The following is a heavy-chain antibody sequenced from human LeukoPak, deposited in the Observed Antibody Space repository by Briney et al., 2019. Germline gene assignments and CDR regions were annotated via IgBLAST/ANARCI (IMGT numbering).Heavy chain of an antibody. CDR2: VYYTGSP. D-gene: IGHD3-9*01. CDR1: GGSISSSNW. CDR3: ARAPTYYDILTGHTYFDY. V-gene: IGHV4-4*02. Sequence: PSETLSLTCAVSGGSISSSNWWSWVRQSPEKGLEWIGEVYYTGSPNYNPTLESRLTISVDKSKNQFSLKLTSVTAADTAVYYCARAPTYYDILTGHTYFDYWGQGTLVTVSS. J-gene: IGHJ4*02.